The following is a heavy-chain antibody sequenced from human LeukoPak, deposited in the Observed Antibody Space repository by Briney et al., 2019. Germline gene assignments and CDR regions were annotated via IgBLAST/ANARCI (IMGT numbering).Heavy chain of an antibody. Sequence: GGSLRLSCAASGFTFSSYGMHWVRQAPGKGLEWVAVISYDGSNKYYADSVKGRFTISRDNSKNTLYLQMDSLRAEDTAVYYYAKDTRPYYYYYGMDVWGQGTTVTVSS. CDR3: AKDTRPYYYYYGMDV. CDR1: GFTFSSYG. CDR2: ISYDGSNK. V-gene: IGHV3-30*18. J-gene: IGHJ6*02.